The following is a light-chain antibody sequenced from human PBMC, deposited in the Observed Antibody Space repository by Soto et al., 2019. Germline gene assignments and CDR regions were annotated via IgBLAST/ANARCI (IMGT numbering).Light chain of an antibody. J-gene: IGKJ4*01. CDR1: QSISSW. CDR3: KQYNSYSLLT. V-gene: IGKV1-5*01. CDR2: DAS. Sequence: DIQMTQSPSTLSASVGDRVTITCRASQSISSWLAWYQQKPGKAPKLLIYDASSLESGVPSRFSGSRSGKELPLTISSLQPDDFATYYCKQYNSYSLLTFGGGTKVEIK.